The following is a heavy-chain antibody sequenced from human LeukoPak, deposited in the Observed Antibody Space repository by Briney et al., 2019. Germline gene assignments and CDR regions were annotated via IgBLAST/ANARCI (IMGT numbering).Heavy chain of an antibody. D-gene: IGHD3-9*01. CDR3: AKDLEAYYDILTGYPSYDY. J-gene: IGHJ4*02. CDR2: ISGSGGST. V-gene: IGHV3-23*01. CDR1: GFTFSSYA. Sequence: PGGSLRVSCAASGFTFSSYAMSWVRQAPGKGLEWVSAISGSGGSTYYADSVKGRFTISRDNSKNTLYLQMNSLRAEDTAVYYCAKDLEAYYDILTGYPSYDYWGQGTLVTVSS.